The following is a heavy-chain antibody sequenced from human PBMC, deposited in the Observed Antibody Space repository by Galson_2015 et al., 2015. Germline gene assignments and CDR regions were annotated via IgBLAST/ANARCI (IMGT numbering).Heavy chain of an antibody. D-gene: IGHD7-27*01. CDR2: ISYDGSNK. J-gene: IGHJ4*02. CDR3: ANGETEVAFDH. Sequence: SLRLSCAASGFTFSSYGMHWVRQAPGKGLEWVAVISYDGSNKYYADSVKGRFTISRDNSKNTLYLQMNSLRAEDTAVYYCANGETEVAFDHWGQGTLVTVSS. V-gene: IGHV3-30*18. CDR1: GFTFSSYG.